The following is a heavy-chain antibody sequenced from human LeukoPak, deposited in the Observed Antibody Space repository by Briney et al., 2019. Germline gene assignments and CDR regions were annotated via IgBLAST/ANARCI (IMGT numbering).Heavy chain of an antibody. CDR3: AKDVYYYDSRGSIFDY. CDR2: ISWNSGSI. CDR1: GFTFDDYA. Sequence: GGSLRLSCAASGFTFDDYAMHWVRQAPGKGLEWVSGISWNSGSIGYADSVKGRFTISRDNAKNSLYLQMNSLRAEDTALYYCAKDVYYYDSRGSIFDYWGQGTLVTVSS. J-gene: IGHJ4*02. D-gene: IGHD3-22*01. V-gene: IGHV3-9*01.